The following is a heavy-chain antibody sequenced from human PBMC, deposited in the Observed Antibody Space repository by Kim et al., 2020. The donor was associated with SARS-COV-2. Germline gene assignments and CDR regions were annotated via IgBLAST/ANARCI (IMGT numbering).Heavy chain of an antibody. Sequence: IYYADSVKCRFTTSRDNAKNSLYLQMSSLRDEDTAVYYCARDGYYMIDYWGQGSLVTVSS. CDR3: ARDGYYMIDY. D-gene: IGHD3-22*01. V-gene: IGHV3-48*02. CDR2: I. J-gene: IGHJ4*02.